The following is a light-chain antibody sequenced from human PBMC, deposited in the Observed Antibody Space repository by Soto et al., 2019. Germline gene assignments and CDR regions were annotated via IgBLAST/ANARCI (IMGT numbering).Light chain of an antibody. CDR1: QTVSTR. CDR2: DAS. CDR3: QQYCSYSRT. Sequence: DIQMTQSPSTLSASVGDRVTITCRASQTVSTRLAWYQQTPGRTPKLLIYDASSLESGVPSRFSGSGSGTEFTLTISSLQPDDFATYYCQQYCSYSRTFGQGTKVDIK. V-gene: IGKV1-5*01. J-gene: IGKJ1*01.